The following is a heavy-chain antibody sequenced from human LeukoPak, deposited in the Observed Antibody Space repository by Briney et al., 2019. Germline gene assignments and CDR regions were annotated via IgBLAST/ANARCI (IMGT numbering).Heavy chain of an antibody. CDR3: ARDVAYGRMDV. CDR1: GFTFSSYW. D-gene: IGHD4-17*01. CDR2: IKQDGSEK. J-gene: IGHJ6*02. Sequence: GGSLRLSCAASGFTFSSYWMSWVRQAPGKGLEWVANIKQDGSEKYYVDSVKGRFTVSRDNAKNTLYLQMKSLRAEDTAVYYCARDVAYGRMDVWGQGTTVTVSS. V-gene: IGHV3-7*01.